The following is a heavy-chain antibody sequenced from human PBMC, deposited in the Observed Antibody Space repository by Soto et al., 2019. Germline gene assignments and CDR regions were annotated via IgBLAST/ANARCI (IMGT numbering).Heavy chain of an antibody. CDR3: ARGTRVGGFGELQY. J-gene: IGHJ4*02. CDR1: GLTFSTYW. V-gene: IGHV3-74*01. CDR2: IIGDGSNT. D-gene: IGHD3-10*01. Sequence: EVQLVESGGGLVQPGGSLRLSCAASGLTFSTYWMHWVRQVPGKGLMWVSRIIGDGSNTNYADSVKGRFTISRDNAKNTLYLQMNSLTDEDTAVYYCARGTRVGGFGELQYWGQGILVTVSS.